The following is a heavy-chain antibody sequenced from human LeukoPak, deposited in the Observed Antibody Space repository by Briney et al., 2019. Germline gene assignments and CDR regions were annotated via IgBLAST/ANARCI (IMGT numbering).Heavy chain of an antibody. CDR2: IIPIFGTA. CDR3: AREENYDSSGHYYVGYFDY. Sequence: SVKVSCKASGGTFSSYAISWVRQAPGQGLEWMGGIIPIFGTANYAQKFQGRVTITTDESTSTAYMELSSLRSEDTAVYYCAREENYDSSGHYYVGYFDYWGQGTLVTVSS. V-gene: IGHV1-69*05. J-gene: IGHJ4*02. D-gene: IGHD3-22*01. CDR1: GGTFSSYA.